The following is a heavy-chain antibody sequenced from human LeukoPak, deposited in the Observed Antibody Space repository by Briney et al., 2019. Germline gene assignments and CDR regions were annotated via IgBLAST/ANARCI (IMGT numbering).Heavy chain of an antibody. CDR2: IKQDGSEK. CDR1: GFTFSSYW. V-gene: IGHV3-7*03. J-gene: IGHJ4*02. Sequence: GGSLRLSCAASGFTFSSYWVSWVRQAPGKGLEWVANIKQDGSEKYYVDSVKGRFTISRDNAKNSLYLQMNSLRAEDTAVYYCARARRWGQGTLVTVSS. CDR3: ARARR.